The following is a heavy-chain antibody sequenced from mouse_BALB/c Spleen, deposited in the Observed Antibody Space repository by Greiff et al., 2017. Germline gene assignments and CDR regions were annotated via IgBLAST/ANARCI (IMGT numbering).Heavy chain of an antibody. CDR2: INSNGGST. V-gene: IGHV5-6-3*01. CDR3: ARGSYYYGRGYYFDY. CDR1: GFTFSSYG. Sequence: EVMLVESGGGLVQPGGSLKLSCAASGFTFSSYGMSWVRQTPDKRLELVATINSNGGSTYYPDSVKGRFTISRDNAKNTLYLQMSSLKSEDTAMYYCARGSYYYGRGYYFDYWGQGTTLTVSS. J-gene: IGHJ2*01. D-gene: IGHD1-1*01.